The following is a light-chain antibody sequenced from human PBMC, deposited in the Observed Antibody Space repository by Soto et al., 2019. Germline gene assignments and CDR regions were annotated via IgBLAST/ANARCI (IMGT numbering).Light chain of an antibody. CDR3: QKYNSAPLA. J-gene: IGKJ4*01. CDR1: LPISNY. V-gene: IGKV1-27*01. CDR2: DAS. Sequence: DLQMTQSPSAMSASVGDRVTITCRASLPISNYLAWYQHKPGKMPNLLIDDASTLQAGVPSRVSGSGSGTEFTLTISSLQPEDVAAYYCQKYNSAPLAFGVRTKVESK.